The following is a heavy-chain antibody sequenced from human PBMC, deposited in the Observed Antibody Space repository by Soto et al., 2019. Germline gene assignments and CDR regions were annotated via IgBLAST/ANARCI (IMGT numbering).Heavy chain of an antibody. Sequence: SETLSLTCTVSGGSISSSSYYWGWIRQPPGKGLEWIGSIYYSGSTYYNPSLKSRVTISVDTSKNQFSLKLSSVTAADTAVYYCARHYPPLHLRFDPWGQGTLVTVSS. CDR2: IYYSGST. V-gene: IGHV4-39*01. D-gene: IGHD1-26*01. CDR1: GGSISSSSYY. CDR3: ARHYPPLHLRFDP. J-gene: IGHJ5*02.